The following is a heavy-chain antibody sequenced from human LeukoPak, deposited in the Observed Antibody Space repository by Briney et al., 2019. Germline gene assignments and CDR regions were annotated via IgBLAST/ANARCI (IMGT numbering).Heavy chain of an antibody. J-gene: IGHJ4*02. V-gene: IGHV1-69*13. CDR2: IIPIFGTA. CDR3: ASSGHYYDSSGYNF. Sequence: ASVKVSCKASGGTFSGYAISWVRQAPGQGLEWMGGIIPIFGTANYAQKFQGRVTITADESTSTAYMELSSLRSEDTAVYYCASSGHYYDSSGYNFWGQGTLVTVSS. D-gene: IGHD3-22*01. CDR1: GGTFSGYA.